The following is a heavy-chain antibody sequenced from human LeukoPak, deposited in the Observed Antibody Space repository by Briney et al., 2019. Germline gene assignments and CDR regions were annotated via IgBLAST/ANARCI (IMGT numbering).Heavy chain of an antibody. J-gene: IGHJ4*02. D-gene: IGHD2-21*01. Sequence: PGGSLRLSCAASGFTFSNYAMSWVRQAPEKGLEWVSAISDSGSATDYADSVRGRFTISRDNFQNTLHLQMNSLRAEDTAMYYCAKKIFQGWGFYFDYWGQGTLVTVSS. CDR1: GFTFSNYA. CDR3: AKKIFQGWGFYFDY. CDR2: ISDSGSAT. V-gene: IGHV3-23*01.